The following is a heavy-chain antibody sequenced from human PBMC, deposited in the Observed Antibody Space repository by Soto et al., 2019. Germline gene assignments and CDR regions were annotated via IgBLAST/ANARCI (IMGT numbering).Heavy chain of an antibody. Sequence: QVQLVQSGAEVKKPGASVKVSCKASGYTFSSYDINWVRQATGQGLEWMGWLNPNSGDTGYAQKFQGRVTLTRNTSINTAYIELSSLTSEDTAVYYCATSGGGWYLYWGQGTLGTVSS. CDR2: LNPNSGDT. CDR3: ATSGGGWYLY. CDR1: GYTFSSYD. D-gene: IGHD6-19*01. V-gene: IGHV1-8*01. J-gene: IGHJ4*02.